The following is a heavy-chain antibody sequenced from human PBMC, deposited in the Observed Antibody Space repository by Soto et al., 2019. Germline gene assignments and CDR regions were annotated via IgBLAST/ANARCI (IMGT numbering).Heavy chain of an antibody. Sequence: ASVKVSCKVSGYTLTELSMHWVRQAPGKGLEWMGGFDPEDGETIYAQKFQGRVTMTEDTSTDTAYMELSSLRSEDTAVYYCATLDRSRRYFDYWGQGTLVTVSS. V-gene: IGHV1-24*01. J-gene: IGHJ4*02. CDR3: ATLDRSRRYFDY. CDR1: GYTLTELS. CDR2: FDPEDGET. D-gene: IGHD3-3*01.